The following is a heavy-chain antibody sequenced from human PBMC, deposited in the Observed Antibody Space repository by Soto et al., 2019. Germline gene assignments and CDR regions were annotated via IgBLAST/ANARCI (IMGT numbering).Heavy chain of an antibody. V-gene: IGHV3-74*01. Sequence: EVQLVESGGGLVQPGGSLRLSCAASEFTFSNYWMHWVPKAQGKGLVWVSRINSDGSSTDYADSVKGRFTISRDNAKNTLYLQMNSLRVEDTAVYYCAMQPRWFDPWGQGTLVTVSS. CDR2: INSDGSST. J-gene: IGHJ5*02. CDR1: EFTFSNYW. CDR3: AMQPRWFDP.